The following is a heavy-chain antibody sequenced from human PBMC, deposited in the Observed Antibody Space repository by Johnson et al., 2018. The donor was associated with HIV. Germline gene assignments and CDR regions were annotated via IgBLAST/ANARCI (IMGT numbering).Heavy chain of an antibody. J-gene: IGHJ3*02. D-gene: IGHD3-22*01. Sequence: QVQLVESGGGVVRPGGSLRVSCEGSGFSFHDYGMSWIRQAPGKGLEWVSYISNSGNSIYYADSVKGRFTISRDNAKNSLYLQMNSLRSEDTAVYYCARDYPLYDSSGPALNDDFDIWGQGTMVTVSS. CDR3: ARDYPLYDSSGPALNDDFDI. CDR2: ISNSGNSI. CDR1: GFSFHDYG. V-gene: IGHV3-11*04.